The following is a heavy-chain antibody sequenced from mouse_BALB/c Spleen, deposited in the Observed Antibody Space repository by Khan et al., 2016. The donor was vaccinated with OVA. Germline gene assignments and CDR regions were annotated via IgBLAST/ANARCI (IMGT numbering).Heavy chain of an antibody. Sequence: QIQLVQSGPELKKPGETVKISCKASGYTFTNYGMNWAKQAPGKGLKWMGWINTYTGEPTYADDFKGRFAFSLETSASTAYLQINNRKNEDTATYYCARVGYSGTMDYWGQGTSVTVSS. CDR2: INTYTGEP. CDR3: ARVGYSGTMDY. CDR1: GYTFTNYG. J-gene: IGHJ4*01. D-gene: IGHD2-14*01. V-gene: IGHV9-3-1*01.